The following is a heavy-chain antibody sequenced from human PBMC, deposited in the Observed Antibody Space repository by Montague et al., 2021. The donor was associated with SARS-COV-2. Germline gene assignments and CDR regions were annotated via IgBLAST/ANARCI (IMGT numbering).Heavy chain of an antibody. J-gene: IGHJ4*02. CDR2: ICYSGST. V-gene: IGHV4-39*01. CDR1: GGSVSSRSYY. CDR3: ARRGDYGGPRFDY. D-gene: IGHD4-23*01. Sequence: SETLSLTCTVSGGSVSSRSYYWGWIRQPPGKGLEWIGGICYSGSTHYNPSLKSRVTISVDTSKNQFSLKLSSVTAADTAVYYCARRGDYGGPRFDYWGQGTLVPVSS.